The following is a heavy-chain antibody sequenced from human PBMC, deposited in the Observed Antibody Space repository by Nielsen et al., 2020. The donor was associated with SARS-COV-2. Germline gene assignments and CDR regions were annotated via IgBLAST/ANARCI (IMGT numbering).Heavy chain of an antibody. J-gene: IGHJ3*02. CDR2: INHSGST. D-gene: IGHD3-10*01. CDR3: ARGGSRRYAFDI. V-gene: IGHV4-34*01. Sequence: RQAPGKGLEWIGEINHSGSTNYNPSLKSRVTISVDTSKNQFSLKLSSVTAADTAVYYCARGGSRRYAFDIWGQGTTVTVSS.